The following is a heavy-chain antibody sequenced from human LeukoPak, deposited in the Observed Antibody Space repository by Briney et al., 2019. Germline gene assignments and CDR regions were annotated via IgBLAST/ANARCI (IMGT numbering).Heavy chain of an antibody. CDR1: GYTFTNYD. J-gene: IGHJ3*02. CDR2: MNPRSGYT. CDR3: ARGNRLYSSSWSSLPFDI. Sequence: ASVKVSSKASGYTFTNYDINWVRQATGQGLEWMGWMNPRSGYTGYLQKFQGGVTMTGSTSISTAYLELNSLTSEDTAVYYCARGNRLYSSSWSSLPFDIWGQGSMVTVSS. V-gene: IGHV1-8*01. D-gene: IGHD6-13*01.